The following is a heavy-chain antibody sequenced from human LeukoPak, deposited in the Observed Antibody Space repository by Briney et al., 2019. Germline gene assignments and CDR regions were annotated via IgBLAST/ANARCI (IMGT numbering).Heavy chain of an antibody. CDR2: IYYSGRT. CDR3: ARLNVYLDY. Sequence: PSETLSLTCTVSGGSISDYYWNWMRQPPGKGLEWIGYIYYSGRTNYNPSLKSRVSISVDTSKNQFSLKLSSVTAADTAVYYCARLNVYLDYWGQGTLVTVSS. CDR1: GGSISDYY. J-gene: IGHJ4*02. V-gene: IGHV4-59*08.